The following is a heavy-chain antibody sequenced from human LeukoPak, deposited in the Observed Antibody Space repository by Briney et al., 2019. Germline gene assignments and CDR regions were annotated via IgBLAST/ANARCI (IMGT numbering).Heavy chain of an antibody. V-gene: IGHV4-39*07. CDR1: GGSITTSYY. CDR3: ARGSTIFGFQH. J-gene: IGHJ1*01. D-gene: IGHD3-3*01. Sequence: SETLSLTCTVSGGSITTSYYWGWIRQPPGKGLEWIGSIYYSGITYYSPSLKSRVTISVDTSKNQFSLRLNSVTAADTAVYFCARGSTIFGFQHWGQGTLVTVSS. CDR2: IYYSGIT.